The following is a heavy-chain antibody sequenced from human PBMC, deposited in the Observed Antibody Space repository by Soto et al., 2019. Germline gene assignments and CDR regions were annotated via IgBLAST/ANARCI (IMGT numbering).Heavy chain of an antibody. V-gene: IGHV3-9*01. CDR2: VSWNSRNI. CDR1: GFSFEDYG. CDR3: AKDIARYQLVLITEGMDV. Sequence: GGSLRLSCAASGFSFEDYGMHWVRQAPGKGLEWVSSVSWNSRNIAYADSVKGRFTVSRDNAKNSLYLQMNSLRPEDTALYYCAKDIARYQLVLITEGMDVWGQGTTVTVSS. J-gene: IGHJ6*02. D-gene: IGHD3-10*01.